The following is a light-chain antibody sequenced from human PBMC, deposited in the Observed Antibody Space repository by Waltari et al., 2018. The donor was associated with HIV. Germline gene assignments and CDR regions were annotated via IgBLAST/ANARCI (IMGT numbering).Light chain of an antibody. V-gene: IGKV3-20*01. Sequence: CRASQSVTSSFLSWYQQKPGQAPRLLIYGASSRATGIPDRFSGGGSGTDFTLTISRLEPEDFAVYYCQQYGSSPLTFGGGTKVDIK. CDR2: GAS. CDR3: QQYGSSPLT. CDR1: QSVTSSF. J-gene: IGKJ4*01.